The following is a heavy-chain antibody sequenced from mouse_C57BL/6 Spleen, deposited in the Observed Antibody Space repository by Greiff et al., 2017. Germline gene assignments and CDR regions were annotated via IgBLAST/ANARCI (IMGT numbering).Heavy chain of an antibody. Sequence: EVNVVESGEGLVKPGGSLKLSCAASGFTFSSYAMSWVRQTPEQRLEWVAYISSGGDYIYYADTVKGRFTISRDNARNTLYLQMSSLKSEDTAMYYCTRGREAWFAYWGQGTLVTVSA. V-gene: IGHV5-9-1*02. CDR2: ISSGGDYI. CDR1: GFTFSSYA. CDR3: TRGREAWFAY. J-gene: IGHJ3*01.